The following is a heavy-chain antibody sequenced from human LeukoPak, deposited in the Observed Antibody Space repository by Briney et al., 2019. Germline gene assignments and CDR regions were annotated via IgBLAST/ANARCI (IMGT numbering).Heavy chain of an antibody. Sequence: GGSLRLSCAASGFAVSSNYMSWVRQAPGKGLEWVSVIYSGGSTYYADSVKGRFTISRDNSKNTLYLQMNTLRTEDTAVYYCARVYYSAFDIWGQGTMVTVSS. V-gene: IGHV3-53*01. J-gene: IGHJ3*02. CDR1: GFAVSSNY. CDR3: ARVYYSAFDI. CDR2: IYSGGST. D-gene: IGHD3-22*01.